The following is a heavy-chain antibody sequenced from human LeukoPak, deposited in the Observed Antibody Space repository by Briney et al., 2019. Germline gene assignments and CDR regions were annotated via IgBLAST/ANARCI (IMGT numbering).Heavy chain of an antibody. CDR3: ARVSDSSGYYSPFDY. V-gene: IGHV4-34*01. CDR2: MKHSGST. D-gene: IGHD3-22*01. J-gene: IGHJ4*02. CDR1: GGSFSGYY. Sequence: SETLSLTCAVYGGSFSGYYWSWMRQPPGRGLEGIGEMKHSGSTNYTPSLKSRVTISVDTSKTQFSLQLSSVTAADTAVYYCARVSDSSGYYSPFDYWGQGTLVTVSS.